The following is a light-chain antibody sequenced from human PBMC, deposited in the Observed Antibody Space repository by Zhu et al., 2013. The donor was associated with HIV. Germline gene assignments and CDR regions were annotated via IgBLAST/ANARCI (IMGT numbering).Light chain of an antibody. CDR1: QSVSSSY. CDR3: QQRYSWPPT. Sequence: EIVLTQSPGTLSLSPGERATLSCRASQSVSSSYLAWYQQKPGQAPRLLIYDASNRATGIPDRFSGSGSGTDFILTISRLEPEDFAVYYCQQRYSWPPTFGQGTRLDIK. V-gene: IGKV3D-20*02. CDR2: DAS. J-gene: IGKJ5*01.